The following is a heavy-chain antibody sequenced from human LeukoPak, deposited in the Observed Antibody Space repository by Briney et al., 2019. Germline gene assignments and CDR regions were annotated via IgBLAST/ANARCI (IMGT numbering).Heavy chain of an antibody. D-gene: IGHD2-2*01. Sequence: GGSLRLSCAASGFTFSSYGMHWVRQAPGKGLEWVAFIRYDGSNKYYADSVKGRFTISRDNSKNTLYLQMNSLRAEDTAVYYCASGRYCSSTSCYGLFSLHPCDYWGQGTLVTVSS. CDR1: GFTFSSYG. CDR2: IRYDGSNK. V-gene: IGHV3-30*02. CDR3: ASGRYCSSTSCYGLFSLHPCDY. J-gene: IGHJ4*02.